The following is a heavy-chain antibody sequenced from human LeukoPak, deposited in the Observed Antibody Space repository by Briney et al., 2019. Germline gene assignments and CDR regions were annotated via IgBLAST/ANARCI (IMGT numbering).Heavy chain of an antibody. CDR2: IGTSSSII. D-gene: IGHD5-12*01. CDR1: GFTFSSYS. J-gene: IGHJ4*02. V-gene: IGHV3-48*01. Sequence: GGSLRLSCSASGFTFSSYSMNWVRQTPGKGLEWVSYIGTSSSIIYYADSVKGRFTISRDNAKNSLYLQMNSLRAEDTAVYYCARGASRLLINWGQGTLVTVSS. CDR3: ARGASRLLIN.